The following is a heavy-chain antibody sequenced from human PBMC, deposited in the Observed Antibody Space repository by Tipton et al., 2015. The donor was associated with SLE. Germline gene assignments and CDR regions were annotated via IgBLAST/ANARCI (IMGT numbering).Heavy chain of an antibody. CDR2: IYNSGST. V-gene: IGHV4-4*08. D-gene: IGHD1-26*01. J-gene: IGHJ4*02. Sequence: TLSLTCTVSGGSISSYYWTWIRQPPGKGLEWIGNIYNSGSTNYNPSLKSRVTISVDTSKNQFSLKMSSVTAADTAVYYCARDTLGGLDYWGQGTLVTVSS. CDR3: ARDTLGGLDY. CDR1: GGSISSYY.